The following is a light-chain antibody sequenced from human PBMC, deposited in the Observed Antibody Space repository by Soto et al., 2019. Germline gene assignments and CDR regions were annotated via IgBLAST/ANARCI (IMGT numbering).Light chain of an antibody. CDR2: GAS. J-gene: IGKJ1*01. CDR3: QHYGSTPWT. V-gene: IGKV3-20*01. CDR1: QSVSGRY. Sequence: EIVLTQTPGTLSLSPGERATLSCRASQSVSGRYLAWYQQKPGQAPRPLIDGASSMASGIPDTFSGSGSGTDFTLTISRLEPEDFAVYYCQHYGSTPWTVGQGTKVEIK.